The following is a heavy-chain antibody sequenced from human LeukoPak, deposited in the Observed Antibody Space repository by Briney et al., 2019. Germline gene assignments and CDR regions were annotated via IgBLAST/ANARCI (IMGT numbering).Heavy chain of an antibody. CDR3: AKALRGAYYYYYYMDV. D-gene: IGHD3-10*01. CDR2: ISTYNGNT. Sequence: ASVKASCKASGYTFTSYGISWVRQAPGQGLEWMGWISTYNGNTNYAQKFQGRVTMTTDTSTSTAYMELRSLRSDDTAVYYCAKALRGAYYYYYYMDVWGKGTTVTVSS. V-gene: IGHV1-18*01. CDR1: GYTFTSYG. J-gene: IGHJ6*03.